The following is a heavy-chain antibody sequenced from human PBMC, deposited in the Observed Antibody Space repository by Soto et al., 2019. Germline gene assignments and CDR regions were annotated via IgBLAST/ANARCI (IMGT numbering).Heavy chain of an antibody. CDR2: IIPMFGTA. V-gene: IGHV1-69*01. CDR1: GDTFKSYA. CDR3: ARPVEMATISRSYLFY. Sequence: QVQLVQSGAEVKKPGSSVKVSCKASGDTFKSYAISWVRQAPGQGLEWMGGIIPMFGTANYAQKFQGRVTITADESTSTAYLDLSRLRSEDTAVYYCARPVEMATISRSYLFYWGQGTLVTVSS. J-gene: IGHJ4*02. D-gene: IGHD5-12*01.